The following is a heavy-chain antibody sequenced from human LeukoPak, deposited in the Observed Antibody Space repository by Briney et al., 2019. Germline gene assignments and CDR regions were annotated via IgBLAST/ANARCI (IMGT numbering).Heavy chain of an antibody. CDR3: ASSVAIAAAGTWFDP. CDR2: IIPILGIA. D-gene: IGHD6-13*01. J-gene: IGHJ5*02. V-gene: IGHV1-69*04. CDR1: GGTFSSYA. Sequence: SVKVSCKASGGTFSSYAISWVLQAPGQGFEWMGRIIPILGIANYAQKFQGRVTITADKSTSTAYMELSSLRSEDTAVYYCASSVAIAAAGTWFDPWGQGTLVTVSS.